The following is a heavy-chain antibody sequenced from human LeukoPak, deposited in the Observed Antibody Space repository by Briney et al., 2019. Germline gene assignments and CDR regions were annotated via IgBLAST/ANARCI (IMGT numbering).Heavy chain of an antibody. V-gene: IGHV3-48*01. Sequence: PGGSLRLSCAASGFTFSSYGMHWVRQAPGKGLEWVSYISSSGSTIYYADSVKGRFTISRDNSKNTLYLQMNSLRAEDTAVYYCARDAQYSYGYNYYYYYMDVWGKGTTVTVSS. J-gene: IGHJ6*03. CDR3: ARDAQYSYGYNYYYYYMDV. CDR1: GFTFSSYG. D-gene: IGHD5-18*01. CDR2: ISSSGSTI.